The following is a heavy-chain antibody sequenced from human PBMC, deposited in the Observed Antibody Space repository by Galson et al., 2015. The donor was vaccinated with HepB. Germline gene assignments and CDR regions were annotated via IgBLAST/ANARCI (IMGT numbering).Heavy chain of an antibody. CDR1: GYTFTSYA. J-gene: IGHJ4*02. CDR2: ISAYNGNT. Sequence: SVKVSCKASGYTFTSYAMNWVRPAPGQGLEWMGWISAYNGNTNYAQKLQGRITITRDTFASTAYVEVSSLRSEDTAVYYCARDDGDGFYWGQGTLVTVSS. V-gene: IGHV1-3*01. CDR3: ARDDGDGFY. D-gene: IGHD4-17*01.